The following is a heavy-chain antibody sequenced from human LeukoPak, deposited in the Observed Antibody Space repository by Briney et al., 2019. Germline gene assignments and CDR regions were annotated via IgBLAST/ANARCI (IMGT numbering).Heavy chain of an antibody. CDR2: ISSTSSYI. CDR1: GFTFSSY. CDR3: GSKTAGSSRWSGTS. Sequence: GGSLRLSCAASGFTFSSYMNWVRQAPGKGLEWVSSISSTSSYIYYADSVKGRFTISRDNAKNSLFLQMNSLRAEDTAVYYCGSKTAGSSRWSGTSWGQGVLVTVSS. J-gene: IGHJ5*02. D-gene: IGHD1-26*01. V-gene: IGHV3-21*01.